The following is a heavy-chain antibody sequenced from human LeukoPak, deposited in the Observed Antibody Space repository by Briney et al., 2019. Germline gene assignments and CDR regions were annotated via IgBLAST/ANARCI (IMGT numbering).Heavy chain of an antibody. J-gene: IGHJ1*01. V-gene: IGHV3-74*01. Sequence: GGSLRLSCAASGFTFSSYWMHWVRQAPGKGLVWVSRIKSDGSTNYANSVKGRFTISRDNAKNTVSLQMNSLRAEDTGVYYCARAPSEIGGYYPEYFRHWGQGTLVTVSS. CDR1: GFTFSSYW. CDR2: IKSDGST. D-gene: IGHD3-22*01. CDR3: ARAPSEIGGYYPEYFRH.